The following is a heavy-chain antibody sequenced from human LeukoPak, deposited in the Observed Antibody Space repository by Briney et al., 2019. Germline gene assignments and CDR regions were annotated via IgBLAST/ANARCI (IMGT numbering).Heavy chain of an antibody. CDR1: GGSFSGYY. J-gene: IGHJ5*02. CDR2: INHSGST. Sequence: PSETLSLTCAVYGGSFSGYYWSWIRQPPGKGLEWIGEINHSGSTNYNPSLKSRVTISVDTSKNQFSLKLSSVTAADTAVYYCARSGVAVAGGNWFDPWGQGTPVTVSS. V-gene: IGHV4-34*01. CDR3: ARSGVAVAGGNWFDP. D-gene: IGHD6-19*01.